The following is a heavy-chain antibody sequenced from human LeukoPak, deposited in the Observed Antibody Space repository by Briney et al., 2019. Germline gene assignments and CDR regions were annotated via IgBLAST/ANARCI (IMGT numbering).Heavy chain of an antibody. CDR3: ARDIVNGAPDYLDY. J-gene: IGHJ4*02. CDR2: IGYDGREK. D-gene: IGHD2-8*01. V-gene: IGHV3-30*02. CDR1: GYSFSSHA. Sequence: GGSLRLSCAASGYSFSSHAMHWVRQAPGKGLEWVAVIGYDGREKYYADSVRGRFTISRDDSKNTLYLQMDSLRAEDTALYYCARDIVNGAPDYLDYWGQGTLVTVSS.